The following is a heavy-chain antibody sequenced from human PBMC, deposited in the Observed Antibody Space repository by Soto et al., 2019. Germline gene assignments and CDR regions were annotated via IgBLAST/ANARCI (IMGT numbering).Heavy chain of an antibody. CDR2: INAGNGNT. D-gene: IGHD6-19*01. V-gene: IGHV1-3*01. J-gene: IGHJ5*02. CDR3: ARGVAGPLHWFDP. Sequence: ASVKVSCKASGYTFTSYAMHWVRQAPGQRLEWMGWINAGNGNTKYSQKFQGRVTITRDTSASTAYMELSNLRSEDTAVYYCARGVAGPLHWFDPWGQGTLVTVSS. CDR1: GYTFTSYA.